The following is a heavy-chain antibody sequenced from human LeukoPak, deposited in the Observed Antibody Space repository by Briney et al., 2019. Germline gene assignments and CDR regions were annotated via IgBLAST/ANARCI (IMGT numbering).Heavy chain of an antibody. V-gene: IGHV7-4-1*02. J-gene: IGHJ4*02. Sequence: GASVKVSCKASGYTFTSYAMNWVRQAPGQGLEWMGWINTNTGNPTYAQGFTGRFVFSLDTSVSTAYLQMNSLRAEDTAVYYCAKDRDPGMLRPFDYWGQGTLVTVSS. CDR3: AKDRDPGMLRPFDY. D-gene: IGHD3-10*01. CDR2: INTNTGNP. CDR1: GYTFTSYA.